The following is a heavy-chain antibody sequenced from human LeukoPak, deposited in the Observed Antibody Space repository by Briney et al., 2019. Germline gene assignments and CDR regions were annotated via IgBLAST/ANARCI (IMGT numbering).Heavy chain of an antibody. CDR1: GFTVTNAW. V-gene: IGHV3-15*01. D-gene: IGHD6-6*01. CDR3: AIVVAARQGTIDP. CDR2: IKSRTDGGTT. J-gene: IGHJ5*02. Sequence: GGSLRLSCAAAGFTVTNAWMTWVRQAPGKGLEWVGRIKSRTDGGTTDYAAPVKGRFTISTDDSKNTQYLQMSSLKIEDTAVYYCAIVVAARQGTIDPWGQGTLVTISS.